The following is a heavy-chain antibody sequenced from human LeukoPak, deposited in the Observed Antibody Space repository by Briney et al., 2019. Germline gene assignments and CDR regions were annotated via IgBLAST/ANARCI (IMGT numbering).Heavy chain of an antibody. D-gene: IGHD1/OR15-1a*01. Sequence: PSETLSLTCTVSGNSISSGYYWSWIRQPPGRGLEWIGYIYATGSTDYNPSLKSRVTISVDTSKNQFSLELRSVTAADTAVYYCAKQKGLDPWGQGTLVTVSS. CDR2: IYATGST. CDR3: AKQKGLDP. J-gene: IGHJ5*02. CDR1: GNSISSGYY. V-gene: IGHV4-61*01.